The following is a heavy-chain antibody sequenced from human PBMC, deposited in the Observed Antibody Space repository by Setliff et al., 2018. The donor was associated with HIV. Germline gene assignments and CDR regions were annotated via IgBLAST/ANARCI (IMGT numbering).Heavy chain of an antibody. CDR2: VNPNSGAT. V-gene: IGHV1-2*02. D-gene: IGHD2-15*01. Sequence: GASVKVSCKASGYTFTDYFVHWVRQAPGQGLEWMGWVNPNSGATNYVQDFQGRVTMTRDTSINTVYMEPTSLRSDDTAIYYCARSATFLEVGVAKWGPGTLVTVTS. J-gene: IGHJ4*02. CDR3: ARSATFLEVGVAK. CDR1: GYTFTDYF.